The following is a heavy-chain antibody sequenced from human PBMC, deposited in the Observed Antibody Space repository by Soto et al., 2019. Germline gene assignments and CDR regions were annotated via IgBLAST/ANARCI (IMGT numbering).Heavy chain of an antibody. D-gene: IGHD3-10*01. J-gene: IGHJ4*02. Sequence: PSETLSVTCTVSGGSISSSSCYWGWIRQPPGKGLEWIGSIYYSGSTYYNPSLKSRVTISVDTSKNQYSLKLSSVTAADTAVYYCARRGSGSYSDYWGQGTLVTVSS. CDR3: ARRGSGSYSDY. CDR1: GGSISSSSCY. CDR2: IYYSGST. V-gene: IGHV4-39*01.